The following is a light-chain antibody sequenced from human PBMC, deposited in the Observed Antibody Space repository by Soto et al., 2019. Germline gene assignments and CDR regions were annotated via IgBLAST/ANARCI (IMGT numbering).Light chain of an antibody. CDR1: QDISSW. CDR3: QQANSFPLT. CDR2: AAS. J-gene: IGKJ4*01. V-gene: IGKV1D-12*01. Sequence: DIQMTQSPSSVSASVGDRVTITCRASQDISSWLAWYQHKPGKAPSLLIYAASSLQSGVPSRFRGSGSGTDFALTIAGLESEDFAPYYCQQANSFPLTFGGGTKVEIK.